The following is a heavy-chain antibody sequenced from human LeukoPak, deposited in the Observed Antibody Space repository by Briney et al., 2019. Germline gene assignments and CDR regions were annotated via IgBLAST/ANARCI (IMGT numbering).Heavy chain of an antibody. D-gene: IGHD6-13*01. Sequence: AASVKVSCKASGYTFTSYGISWVRQAPGQGLEWMGWISAYNGNTNYAQKLQGRVTMTTDTSTSTAYMELRSLRSDDTAVYYCARDPYSSSWSAYYYYYGMDVWGQGTTVTVSS. J-gene: IGHJ6*02. CDR3: ARDPYSSSWSAYYYYYGMDV. V-gene: IGHV1-18*01. CDR1: GYTFTSYG. CDR2: ISAYNGNT.